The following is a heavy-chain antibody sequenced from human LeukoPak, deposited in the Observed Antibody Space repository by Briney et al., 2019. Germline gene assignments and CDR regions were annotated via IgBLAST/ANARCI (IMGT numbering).Heavy chain of an antibody. V-gene: IGHV3-23*01. CDR1: GFTFSSYG. J-gene: IGHJ4*02. D-gene: IGHD3-10*01. Sequence: GGSLRLSCAASGFTFSSYGMSWVRQAPGKGLEWVSAISGSGGSTYYADSVKGRFTISRDNSKNTLYLQMNSLRAEDTAVYYCAKYRWFGELFPDYFDYWGQGTLVTVSS. CDR3: AKYRWFGELFPDYFDY. CDR2: ISGSGGST.